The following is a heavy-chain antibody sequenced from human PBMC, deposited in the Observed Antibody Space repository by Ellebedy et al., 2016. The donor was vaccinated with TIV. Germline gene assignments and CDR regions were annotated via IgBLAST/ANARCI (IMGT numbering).Heavy chain of an antibody. D-gene: IGHD6-19*01. CDR1: GFTFSSFG. CDR3: ARDRAGIEVAAYFDY. J-gene: IGHJ4*02. V-gene: IGHV3-33*01. Sequence: GESLKISCEASGFTFSSFGMHWVRQAPGKGLEWVAVIWYDGSTQYSADSVNGRFTISRDNSKNTLFLQMNGLRAEETAVYYCARDRAGIEVAAYFDYWGQGTLVTVSS. CDR2: IWYDGSTQ.